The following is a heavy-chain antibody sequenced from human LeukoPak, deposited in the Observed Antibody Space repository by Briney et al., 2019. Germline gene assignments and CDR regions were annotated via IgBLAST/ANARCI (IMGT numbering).Heavy chain of an antibody. Sequence: XARHLPXXXXVWVSRISPTGSTTSYADSVKGRFTVSRDNAKNTLYLQVNNLRAEDTAVYYCARGPNSNWSGLDFWGQGTLLTVSS. V-gene: IGHV3-74*01. CDR3: ARGPNSNWSGLDF. D-gene: IGHD6-6*01. J-gene: IGHJ4*02. CDR2: ISPTGSTT.